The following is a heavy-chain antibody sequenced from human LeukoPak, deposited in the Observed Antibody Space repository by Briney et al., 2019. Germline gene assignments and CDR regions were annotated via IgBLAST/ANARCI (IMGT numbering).Heavy chain of an antibody. J-gene: IGHJ4*02. Sequence: GGSLRLSCAASGITLSNSAMSWVRQAPGKGLEWVSAISRSGDRTFYADSVKGRFTISRDSSIDALFLQMNSLRAEDTAVYFCAKELRPNDYWGQGTLVTVSS. CDR3: AKELRPNDY. CDR1: GITLSNSA. D-gene: IGHD2-15*01. CDR2: ISRSGDRT. V-gene: IGHV3-23*01.